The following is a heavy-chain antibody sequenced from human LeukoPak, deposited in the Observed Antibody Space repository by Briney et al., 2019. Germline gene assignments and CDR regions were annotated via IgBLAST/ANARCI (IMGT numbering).Heavy chain of an antibody. V-gene: IGHV3-30*02. Sequence: GGSLRPSCAASGFTFGSYGMHWVRQAPGKGLEWVAFIRYDGSNKYYADSVKGRFTISRDNSKNTLYLQMNSLRAEDTAVYYCAKDRWDLGYWGQGTLVTVSS. CDR2: IRYDGSNK. CDR3: AKDRWDLGY. D-gene: IGHD1-26*01. J-gene: IGHJ4*02. CDR1: GFTFGSYG.